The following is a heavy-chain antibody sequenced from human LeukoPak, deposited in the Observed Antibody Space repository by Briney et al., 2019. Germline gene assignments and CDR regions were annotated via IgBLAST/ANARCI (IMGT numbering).Heavy chain of an antibody. CDR3: VKGIYCGGDCHIPVGIDY. Sequence: GGSLRLSCAASGFTFDDYAMHWVRQAPGKGLEWVSLISGNGGATYYTDSVSVQGRFTISRDNSKNSLYLQMNSLRAEDTALYYCVKGIYCGGDCHIPVGIDYWGQGTLVTVSS. V-gene: IGHV3-43*02. CDR1: GFTFDDYA. CDR2: ISGNGGAT. D-gene: IGHD2-21*02. J-gene: IGHJ4*02.